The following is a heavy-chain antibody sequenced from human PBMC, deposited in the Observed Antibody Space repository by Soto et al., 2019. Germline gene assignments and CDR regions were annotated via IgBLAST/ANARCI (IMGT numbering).Heavy chain of an antibody. V-gene: IGHV6-1*01. CDR2: TYYRSRWYN. CDR3: ARAGYYYDSSGYYPVFDY. J-gene: IGHJ4*02. D-gene: IGHD3-22*01. CDR1: GDSVSSNSAA. Sequence: SQTLSLTCAISGDSVSSNSAAWSWIRQSPSRGLEWLGRTYYRSRWYNDYAVSVKSRITINPDTSKSQFSLQLNSVTPEDTAVYYCARAGYYYDSSGYYPVFDYWGQGTLVTVSS.